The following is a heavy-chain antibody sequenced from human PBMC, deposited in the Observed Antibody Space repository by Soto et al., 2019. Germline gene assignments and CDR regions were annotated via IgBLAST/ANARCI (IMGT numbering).Heavy chain of an antibody. D-gene: IGHD2-2*01. V-gene: IGHV1-69*12. J-gene: IGHJ6*02. CDR3: ATHEIGHCISTSCCKGGYYYGMDV. Sequence: QVQLVQSGAEVKKPGSSVKVSCKASGGTFSSYAISWVRQAPGQGLEWMGGIIPIFATADYAQKFQGRVTITADEATSTAYLELSSRRSEETAVYYCATHEIGHCISTSCCKGGYYYGMDVWGQGTTVTVSS. CDR2: IIPIFATA. CDR1: GGTFSSYA.